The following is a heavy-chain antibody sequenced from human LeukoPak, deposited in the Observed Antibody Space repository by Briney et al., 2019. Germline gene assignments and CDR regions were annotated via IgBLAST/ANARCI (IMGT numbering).Heavy chain of an antibody. D-gene: IGHD4-17*01. CDR3: ARDLYKPLETVTTLADYYYYMDV. V-gene: IGHV6-1*01. CDR2: TYYRSKWYN. Sequence: SQTLSLTCAISGDSVSSNSAAWNWIRQSPSRGLEWLGRTYYRSKWYNDYAVSVKSRITINPDTSKNQFSLQLNSVTPEDTAVYYCARDLYKPLETVTTLADYYYYMDVWGKGTTVTVSS. CDR1: GDSVSSNSAA. J-gene: IGHJ6*03.